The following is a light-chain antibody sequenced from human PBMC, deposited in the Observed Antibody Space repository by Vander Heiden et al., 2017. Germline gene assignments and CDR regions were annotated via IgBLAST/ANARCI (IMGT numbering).Light chain of an antibody. V-gene: IGKV2-28*01. Sequence: DIVMTQSPPSLPVTPGEPASISCRSSQSLLHSNGYNYLDWYLQKPGQSPQLLIYLGSNRASGVPDRFSGSGSGTDFTLKISRVEAEDVGVYYCMQALQNPWTFGQGTKVEIK. J-gene: IGKJ1*01. CDR3: MQALQNPWT. CDR2: LGS. CDR1: QSLLHSNGYNY.